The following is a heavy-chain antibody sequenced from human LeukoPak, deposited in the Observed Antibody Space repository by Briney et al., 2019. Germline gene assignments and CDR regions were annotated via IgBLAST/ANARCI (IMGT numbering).Heavy chain of an antibody. D-gene: IGHD3-22*01. CDR3: ARAVKYYYDRSDEYFDY. CDR2: IYYSGST. CDR1: GGSISSYH. Sequence: SETLSLTCTVSGGSISSYHWSWIRQPPGKGLEWIGYIYYSGSTNYNPSLKSRVTISVDTSKNQFSLKLRSVTAADTAVYYCARAVKYYYDRSDEYFDYWGQGTLVTVSS. V-gene: IGHV4-59*01. J-gene: IGHJ4*02.